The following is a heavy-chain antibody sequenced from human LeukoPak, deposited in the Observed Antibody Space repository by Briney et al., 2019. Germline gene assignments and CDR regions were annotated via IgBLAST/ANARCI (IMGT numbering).Heavy chain of an antibody. J-gene: IGHJ6*03. V-gene: IGHV4-4*07. CDR1: GGSISSYY. CDR2: IYTSGST. D-gene: IGHD2-15*01. CDR3: ARYYSGYYYYYYMDV. Sequence: SETLSLTCTVSGGSISSYYWSWIRQPAGKGLEWIGRIYTSGSTNYNPSLKSRVTMSVDTSKNQFSLKLSSVTAADTAVYYCARYYSGYYYYYYMDVWGKRTTVTVSS.